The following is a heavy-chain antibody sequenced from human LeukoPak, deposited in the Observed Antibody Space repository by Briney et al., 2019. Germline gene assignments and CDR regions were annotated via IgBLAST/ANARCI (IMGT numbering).Heavy chain of an antibody. CDR1: GFTFTTFW. V-gene: IGHV3-74*01. J-gene: IGHJ3*02. D-gene: IGHD3-9*01. CDR2: ISNDGSNT. Sequence: GGSLRLSCATSGFTFTTFWMHWVRQAPGKGLVWVSRISNDGSNTNYADSVKGRFTISRDNAKNTVYLQMNSLRAEDTAVYYCAKETTYYDILTGYYTNAFDIWGQGTMVTVSS. CDR3: AKETTYYDILTGYYTNAFDI.